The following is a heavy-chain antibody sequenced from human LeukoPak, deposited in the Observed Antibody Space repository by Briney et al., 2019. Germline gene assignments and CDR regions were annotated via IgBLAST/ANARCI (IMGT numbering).Heavy chain of an antibody. J-gene: IGHJ5*02. D-gene: IGHD1-26*01. CDR1: GFTLSDSA. V-gene: IGHV3-73*01. Sequence: GGSLRLSCAASGFTLSDSAIHWVRHASGKGLEWVGLIDRPAKSYATAYGASVGGRFTISRDDSKNTAYLQMDSLKTEDTALYYCTRDRGTYHWLDPWGQGTLVTVSS. CDR2: IDRPAKSYAT. CDR3: TRDRGTYHWLDP.